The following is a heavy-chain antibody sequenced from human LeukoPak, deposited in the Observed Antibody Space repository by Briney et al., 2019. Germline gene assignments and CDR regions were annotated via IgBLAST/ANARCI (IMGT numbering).Heavy chain of an antibody. V-gene: IGHV1-69*01. D-gene: IGHD2-15*01. Sequence: GSSVKVSCKASGGTFSSYAISWVRQAPGQGLEWMGGIIPIFGTANYAQKFQGRVTITADESTSTAYMELSGLRSEDTAVYYCARDTSGGYYYYMDVWGKGTTVTISS. CDR3: ARDTSGGYYYYMDV. CDR1: GGTFSSYA. CDR2: IIPIFGTA. J-gene: IGHJ6*03.